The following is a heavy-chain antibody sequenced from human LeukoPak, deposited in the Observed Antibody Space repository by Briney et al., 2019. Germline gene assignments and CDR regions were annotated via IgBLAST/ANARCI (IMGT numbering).Heavy chain of an antibody. CDR3: GRAGIRRGYNGYEIDY. CDR2: IYHSGTT. V-gene: IGHV4-4*02. Sequence: SGTLSLTCAVSGGSISSSNWWTWVRQPPGKGLEWLGEIYHSGTTNFNPSLKSRVTISVDKSKNQFSLNLSSVTAADTAVFYCGRAGIRRGYNGYEIDYWGQGTLVTVSS. CDR1: GGSISSSNW. D-gene: IGHD5-12*01. J-gene: IGHJ4*02.